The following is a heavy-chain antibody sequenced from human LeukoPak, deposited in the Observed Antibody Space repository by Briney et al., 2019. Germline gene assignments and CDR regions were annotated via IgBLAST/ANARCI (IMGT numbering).Heavy chain of an antibody. J-gene: IGHJ4*02. CDR3: AKVLGIWFGESDYYFDY. D-gene: IGHD3-10*01. Sequence: PGGSLRLSCAASGFTFSSYAMSWVRQAPGKGLEWVSTISGTTGSTYYADSVRGRFTISRDNSKNTLNLQMNSLRAEDTAVYYCAKVLGIWFGESDYYFDYWGQGTLVTVSS. CDR2: ISGTTGST. CDR1: GFTFSSYA. V-gene: IGHV3-23*01.